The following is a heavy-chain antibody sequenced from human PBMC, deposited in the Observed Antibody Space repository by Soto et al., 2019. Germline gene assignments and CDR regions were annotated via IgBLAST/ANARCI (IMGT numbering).Heavy chain of an antibody. CDR3: AKEFLRPFDY. CDR2: ISGSGDST. V-gene: IGHV3-23*01. Sequence: PGGSLRLSCAASGFTFSNYAMSWVRQAPGKGLEWVSAISGSGDSTYYADSVKGRFTISRDSSKNTLYLQMNSLRAEDTAVYYCAKEFLRPFDYWGQGTLVTVSS. J-gene: IGHJ4*02. CDR1: GFTFSNYA.